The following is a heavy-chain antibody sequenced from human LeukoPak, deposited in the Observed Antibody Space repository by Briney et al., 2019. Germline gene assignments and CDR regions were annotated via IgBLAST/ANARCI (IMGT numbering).Heavy chain of an antibody. Sequence: GGSLRLSCAGSGFTFSTAWMIWVRQAPGKGLEWVGRVKTKADGGTTDYAAPVKGRFTITRDDSKNTVHLQINSLEYEVKAVYYSATEGFWG. V-gene: IGHV3-15*01. CDR2: VKTKADGGTT. J-gene: IGHJ6*01. CDR1: GFTFSTAW. CDR3: ATEGF.